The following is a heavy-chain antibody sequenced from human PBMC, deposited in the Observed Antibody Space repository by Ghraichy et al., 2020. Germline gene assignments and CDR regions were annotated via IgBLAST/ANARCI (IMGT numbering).Heavy chain of an antibody. Sequence: SQTLSLTCTVSGGSISDYYWSWIRQPAGKGLEWIGRMYFSTSTKYNPSLKSRATMSLDTSKNQFSLKLSSVTAADTAVYYCAGCYGVGCSGLDVWGQGTTVTVSS. V-gene: IGHV4-4*07. CDR2: MYFSTST. D-gene: IGHD3-3*01. CDR1: GGSISDYY. CDR3: AGCYGVGCSGLDV. J-gene: IGHJ6*02.